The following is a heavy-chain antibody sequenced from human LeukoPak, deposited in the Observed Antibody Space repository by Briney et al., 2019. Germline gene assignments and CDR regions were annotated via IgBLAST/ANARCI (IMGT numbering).Heavy chain of an antibody. Sequence: GASVKVSCKASVYTFTGYYMHWVRQAPGQGLEWMGGINPNSGGTNYAQKFQGRVTMTRDTSISTAYMELSRLRSDDTAVYYCARGHYDILTDSSYYFDYWGQGTLVTVSS. CDR1: VYTFTGYY. D-gene: IGHD3-9*01. V-gene: IGHV1-2*02. J-gene: IGHJ4*02. CDR2: INPNSGGT. CDR3: ARGHYDILTDSSYYFDY.